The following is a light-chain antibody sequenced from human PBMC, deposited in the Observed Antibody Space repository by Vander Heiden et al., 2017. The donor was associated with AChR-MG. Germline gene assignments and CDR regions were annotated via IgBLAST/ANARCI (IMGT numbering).Light chain of an antibody. V-gene: IGLV2-18*02. CDR2: EVS. CDR3: SAYTSSGTLV. Sequence: QSALTQPPSVSGPPGQTVTISCTGTSSDVGSYNRVCCSQQPPGTVPKLFIYEVSNRPSGVPVRFSGSKSGNTASLTISELQTEDEADYYCSAYTSSGTLVFGGGTKLTVL. CDR1: SSDVGSYNR. J-gene: IGLJ2*01.